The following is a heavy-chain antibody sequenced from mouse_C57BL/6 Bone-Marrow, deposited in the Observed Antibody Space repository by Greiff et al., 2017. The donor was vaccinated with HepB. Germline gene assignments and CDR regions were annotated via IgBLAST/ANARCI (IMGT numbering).Heavy chain of an antibody. J-gene: IGHJ4*01. CDR1: GFSLSTSGMG. CDR3: ARDYYGSSYGGAMDY. D-gene: IGHD1-1*01. CDR2: IYWDDDK. V-gene: IGHV8-12*01. Sequence: QVTLKECGPGILQSSQTLSLTCSFSGFSLSTSGMGVSWNRQPSGKGLEWLAHIYWDDDKRYNPSLKSRLTISKDTSRNQVFLKITSVDTADTATYYCARDYYGSSYGGAMDYWGQGTSVTVSS.